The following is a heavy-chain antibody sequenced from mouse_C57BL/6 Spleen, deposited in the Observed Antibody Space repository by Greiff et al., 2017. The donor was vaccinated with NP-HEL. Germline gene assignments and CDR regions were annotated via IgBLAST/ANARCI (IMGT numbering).Heavy chain of an antibody. Sequence: QVQLKESGAELVRPGTSVKVSCKASGYAFTNYLIEWVKQRPGQGLEWIGVINPGSGGTNYNEKFKGKATLTADKSSSTAYMQLSSLTSEDSAVYVCARDYGSSYEGFAYWGQGTLVTVSA. CDR3: ARDYGSSYEGFAY. CDR2: INPGSGGT. D-gene: IGHD1-1*01. CDR1: GYAFTNYL. J-gene: IGHJ3*01. V-gene: IGHV1-54*01.